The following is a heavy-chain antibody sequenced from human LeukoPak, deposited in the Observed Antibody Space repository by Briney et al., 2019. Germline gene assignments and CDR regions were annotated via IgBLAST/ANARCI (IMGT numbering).Heavy chain of an antibody. V-gene: IGHV3-20*04. D-gene: IGHD3-9*01. CDR2: INWNGGST. Sequence: GGSLRLSCAASGFTFDDYGMSWVRQAPGKGLGWVSGINWNGGSTGYADSVKGRFTISRDNSKNTLSLQMNSLRAVDTAVYYCARTTKEFDILTAYYFDYWGQGTLVTVSS. J-gene: IGHJ4*02. CDR1: GFTFDDYG. CDR3: ARTTKEFDILTAYYFDY.